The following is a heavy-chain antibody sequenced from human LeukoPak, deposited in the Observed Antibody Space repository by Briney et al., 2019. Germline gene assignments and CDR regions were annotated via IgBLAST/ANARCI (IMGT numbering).Heavy chain of an antibody. J-gene: IGHJ4*02. CDR2: INHSGST. CDR1: GGSFSDYY. D-gene: IGHD4-17*01. CDR3: ARGFGDYGANGGEEYDY. V-gene: IGHV4-34*01. Sequence: SETLSLTCAVYGGSFSDYYWSWIRQPPGKGLEWIGEINHSGSTNYNASLKSRVTISVDTSKNLFSLKLSSVTAADTSVYYCARGFGDYGANGGEEYDYWGQGTLVTVSS.